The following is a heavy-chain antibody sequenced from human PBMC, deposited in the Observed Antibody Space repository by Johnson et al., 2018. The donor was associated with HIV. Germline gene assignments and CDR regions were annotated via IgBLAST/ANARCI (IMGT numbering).Heavy chain of an antibody. CDR3: AKGGKYSSHRDDGFDV. CDR1: GFTLSTYG. V-gene: IGHV3-30*02. CDR2: IRYDGSNK. Sequence: QVQLVESGGGVVQPGRSLRLSCAASGFTLSTYGMHWVRQAPGKGLEWVAFIRYDGSNKYYADSVKGRFTISRDNSKNTVYLLMHSLRAEDTAVYYCAKGGKYSSHRDDGFDVWGQGTMVTVSS. J-gene: IGHJ3*01. D-gene: IGHD6-6*01.